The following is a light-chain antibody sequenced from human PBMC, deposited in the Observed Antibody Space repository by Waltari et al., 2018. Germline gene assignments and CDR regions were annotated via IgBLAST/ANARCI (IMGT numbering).Light chain of an antibody. CDR1: QSIDSF. Sequence: DIQMTQSPSSLSASVGDRVTITCRASQSIDSFLNWYQQKPGKPLKLLIYAASSLQSGVPSRFSGSGSGTDFTLSISSLQPEDFATYYCQQSYSLFTFGPGTKVDI. V-gene: IGKV1-39*01. CDR3: QQSYSLFT. J-gene: IGKJ3*01. CDR2: AAS.